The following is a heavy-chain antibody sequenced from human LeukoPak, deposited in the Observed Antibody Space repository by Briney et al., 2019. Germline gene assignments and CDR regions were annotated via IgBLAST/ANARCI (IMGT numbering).Heavy chain of an antibody. CDR3: ARDGRFPPEVLPRYFDY. D-gene: IGHD1-26*01. CDR2: IYYSGST. J-gene: IGHJ4*02. CDR1: GGSISSSSYY. Sequence: SETLSLTCTVSGGSISSSSYYWGWIRQPPGKGLEWIGSIYYSGSTYYNPSLKSRVTISVDTPENQFSLKLSSVTAADTAVYYCARDGRFPPEVLPRYFDYWGQGTLVTVSS. V-gene: IGHV4-39*07.